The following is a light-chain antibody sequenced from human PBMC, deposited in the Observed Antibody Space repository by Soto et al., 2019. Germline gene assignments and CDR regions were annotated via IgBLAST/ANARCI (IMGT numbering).Light chain of an antibody. Sequence: QSALTQPPSASGSPGQSVTISCTGTSGDVGAYNSVSWYQQHPAKAPKLIISDVTQRPSGVPDRFSGSRSGSTASLTVSGLQAEDEADYSCCSYPGRNSFGFGTGTKLTVL. CDR1: SGDVGAYNS. V-gene: IGLV2-8*01. J-gene: IGLJ1*01. CDR2: DVT. CDR3: CSYPGRNSFG.